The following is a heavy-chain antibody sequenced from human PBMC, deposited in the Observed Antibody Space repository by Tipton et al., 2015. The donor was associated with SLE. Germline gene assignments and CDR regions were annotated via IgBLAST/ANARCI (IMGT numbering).Heavy chain of an antibody. CDR3: ARPMITMSPLAAFDI. Sequence: TLSLTCTVSGVSISGGGYYWNWIRQSPGKGLEWIGYIDYNGRTKYRPSLRSRVTISVDTSKNQFSLKFHSVTSADTAVYYCARPMITMSPLAAFDIWGQGTLVTVSS. D-gene: IGHD3-10*02. V-gene: IGHV4-61*08. CDR2: IDYNGRT. J-gene: IGHJ3*02. CDR1: GVSISGGGYY.